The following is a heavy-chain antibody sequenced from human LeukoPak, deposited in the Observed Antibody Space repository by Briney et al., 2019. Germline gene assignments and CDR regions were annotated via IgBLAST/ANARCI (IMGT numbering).Heavy chain of an antibody. CDR1: GYTFTGYY. V-gene: IGHV1-2*04. Sequence: ASVKVSCKASGYTFTGYYMHWVRQAPGQGLEWMGWINPNSGGTNYAQKFQGWVTMTRDTSISTAYMELSRLRSEDMAVYYCASPPPGASPGQFDYWGQGTLVTVSS. CDR3: ASPPPGASPGQFDY. D-gene: IGHD1-14*01. J-gene: IGHJ4*02. CDR2: INPNSGGT.